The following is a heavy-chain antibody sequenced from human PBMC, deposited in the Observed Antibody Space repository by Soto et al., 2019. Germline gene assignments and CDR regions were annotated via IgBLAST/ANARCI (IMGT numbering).Heavy chain of an antibody. V-gene: IGHV5-51*01. CDR1: GYTFSNFW. CDR2: IYPGDHET. J-gene: IGHJ4*02. Sequence: GESLKISCQSSGYTFSNFWIGWVRQLPGKGLEWMGIIYPGDHETRYSPSFHGKVTISADRSINTAYLQWNSLEASDTAFYFCARSTRRSPYFDYWGQGALVTVSS. CDR3: ARSTRRSPYFDY.